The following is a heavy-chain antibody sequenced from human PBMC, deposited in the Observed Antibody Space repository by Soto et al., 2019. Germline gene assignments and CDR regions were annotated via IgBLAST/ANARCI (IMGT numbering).Heavy chain of an antibody. CDR2: IIPIFGTA. CDR1: GGTFSSYA. CDR3: ARETNVVVPAAYNWFDP. V-gene: IGHV1-69*01. Sequence: QVQLVQSGAEVKKPGSSVKVSCKASGGTFSSYAISWVRQAPGQGLEWMGGIIPIFGTANYAQKFQGRVTITADEATSTAYMELSSLRSEDTAVYYCARETNVVVPAAYNWFDPWGQGTLVTVSS. J-gene: IGHJ5*02. D-gene: IGHD2-2*01.